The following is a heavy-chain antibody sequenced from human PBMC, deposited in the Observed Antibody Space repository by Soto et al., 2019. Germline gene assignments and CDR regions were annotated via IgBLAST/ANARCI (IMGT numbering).Heavy chain of an antibody. CDR1: GYTFTGYY. D-gene: IGHD4-4*01. Sequence: ASVKVSCKSSGYTFTGYYIHWVRQAPGQGLEWMGWINPNSGATNYALKFQGRVTMTRDTSISAAYMELNSLTSDDTAVYYCARSRLTDYSIDYWGQGTLVTVSS. CDR3: ARSRLTDYSIDY. CDR2: INPNSGAT. J-gene: IGHJ4*02. V-gene: IGHV1-2*02.